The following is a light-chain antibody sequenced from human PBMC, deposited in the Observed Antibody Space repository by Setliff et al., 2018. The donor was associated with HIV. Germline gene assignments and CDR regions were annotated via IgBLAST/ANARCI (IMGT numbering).Light chain of an antibody. CDR2: DTS. J-gene: IGLJ3*02. CDR1: TGAVTSGLY. CDR3: FLSYSGARRV. V-gene: IGLV7-46*01. Sequence: QAVVTQEHSLTVSPGGTVTLTCGSSTGAVTSGLYPYWFQQKPGQAPRTLIYDTSNKHSWTPARFSGSLLGGKAALTLSGAQPEDEADYYCFLSYSGARRVFGGGTKVTVL.